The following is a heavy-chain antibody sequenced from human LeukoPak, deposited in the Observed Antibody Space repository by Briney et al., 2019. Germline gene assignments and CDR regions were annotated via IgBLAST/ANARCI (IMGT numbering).Heavy chain of an antibody. CDR2: IYYSGST. D-gene: IGHD6-13*01. J-gene: IGHJ4*02. Sequence: SETLSLTCAVYGGSFSGYYWSWIRQPPGKGLEWIGYIYYSGSTNYNPSLKSRVTISVDTSKNQFSLKLSSVTAADTAVYYCASAAAAGTGEFDYWGQGTLVTVSS. CDR1: GGSFSGYY. V-gene: IGHV4-59*01. CDR3: ASAAAAGTGEFDY.